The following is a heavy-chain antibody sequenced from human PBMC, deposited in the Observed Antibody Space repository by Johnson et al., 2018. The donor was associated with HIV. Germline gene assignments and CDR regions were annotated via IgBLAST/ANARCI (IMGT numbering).Heavy chain of an antibody. J-gene: IGHJ3*02. V-gene: IGHV3-7*05. CDR3: VRGEEGAFDI. Sequence: MLLVESGGGLVKPGGSLKLSCATSGFTFSDYYMSWIRQAPGKGLEWVANIKPDGSEKFYVDSVKGRFTISRDNAKNSLFLQMTSLTAEDTAVFSCVRGEEGAFDIWGQGTMVTVSS. CDR2: IKPDGSEK. CDR1: GFTFSDYY.